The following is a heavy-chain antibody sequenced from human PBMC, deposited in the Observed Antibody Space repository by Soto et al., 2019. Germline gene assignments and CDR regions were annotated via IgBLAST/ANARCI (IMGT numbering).Heavy chain of an antibody. CDR3: ARDPGAASFDF. D-gene: IGHD2-15*01. CDR1: GYTFTSYD. J-gene: IGHJ4*02. CDR2: MNPNSGNT. Sequence: ASVKVSCKASGYTFTSYDINWVRQATGQGLEWMGWMNPNSGNTGYAQKFQGRVTMTTNTSISTAYMDLSTLRSEDTAVYYCARDPGAASFDFWAQGTLVTVSS. V-gene: IGHV1-8*01.